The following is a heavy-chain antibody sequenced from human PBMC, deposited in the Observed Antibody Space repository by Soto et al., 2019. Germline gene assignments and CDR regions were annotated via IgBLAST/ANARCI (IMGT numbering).Heavy chain of an antibody. CDR3: ARADFWRTFDY. V-gene: IGHV4-61*01. CDR2: ISYSGTT. Sequence: ASETLSLTCTVSGGSVSSGNYYWSWIRQPPGKGLEWIGSISYSGTTTQNPSLKTRVTISVDTSKNQFSLKLSSVTAADTAVYYCARADFWRTFDYWGQGTLVTVSS. CDR1: GGSVSSGNYY. D-gene: IGHD3-3*01. J-gene: IGHJ4*02.